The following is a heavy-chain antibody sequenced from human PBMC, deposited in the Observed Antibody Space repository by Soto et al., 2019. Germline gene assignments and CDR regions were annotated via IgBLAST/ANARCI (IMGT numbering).Heavy chain of an antibody. CDR1: GGSISSGGYY. CDR3: ARVSMVRGAIAWFDP. Sequence: QVQLQESGPGLVKPSQTLSLTCTVSGGSISSGGYYWSWIRQHPGKGLEWIGYIYYSGSTYYNPSLKGRVTISVDTSKNQFSLNLSSVTAADTAVYYCARVSMVRGAIAWFDPWGQGTLVTVSS. CDR2: IYYSGST. D-gene: IGHD3-10*01. J-gene: IGHJ5*02. V-gene: IGHV4-31*03.